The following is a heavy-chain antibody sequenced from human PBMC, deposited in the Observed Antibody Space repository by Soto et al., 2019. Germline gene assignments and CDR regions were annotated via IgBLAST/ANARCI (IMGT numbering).Heavy chain of an antibody. J-gene: IGHJ4*02. CDR2: ISGSGGST. CDR1: GFTFSSYA. V-gene: IGHV3-23*01. D-gene: IGHD3-9*01. CDR3: AKDFLSGAGGGEEFDY. Sequence: PGGSLRLSCAASGFTFSSYAMSWVRQAPGKGLEWVSAISGSGGSTYYADSVKGRFTISRDNSKNTLYLQMNSLRAEDTAVYYCAKDFLSGAGGGEEFDYWGQGTLVTVSS.